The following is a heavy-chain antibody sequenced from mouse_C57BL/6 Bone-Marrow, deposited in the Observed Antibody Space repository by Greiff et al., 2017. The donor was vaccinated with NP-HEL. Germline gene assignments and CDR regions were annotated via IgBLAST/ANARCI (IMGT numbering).Heavy chain of an antibody. Sequence: EVKLVESGGGLVQPGGSLKLSCAASGFTFSDYYMYWVRQTPEKRLEWVAYISNGGGSTYYPDTVKGRFTISRDNAKNTLYLQMSRLKSEDTAMYYCARGEVYDYDGAWFAYWGQGTLVTVSA. CDR2: ISNGGGST. V-gene: IGHV5-12*01. CDR3: ARGEVYDYDGAWFAY. CDR1: GFTFSDYY. D-gene: IGHD2-4*01. J-gene: IGHJ3*01.